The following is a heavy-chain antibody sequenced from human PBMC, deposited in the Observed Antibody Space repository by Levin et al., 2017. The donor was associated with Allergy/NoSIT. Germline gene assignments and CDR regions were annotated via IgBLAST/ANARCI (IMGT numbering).Heavy chain of an antibody. V-gene: IGHV1-2*02. Sequence: GESLKISCEAAGYTFTDHYMHWVRQAPGQGLEWMGWVNCISGDTHYAQKFQDRVTMTRDTSISTAYIEVSSLRFDDTALYFCARNDYGDYVQNFDYWGQGTLVTVAS. J-gene: IGHJ4*02. D-gene: IGHD4-17*01. CDR1: GYTFTDHY. CDR3: ARNDYGDYVQNFDY. CDR2: VNCISGDT.